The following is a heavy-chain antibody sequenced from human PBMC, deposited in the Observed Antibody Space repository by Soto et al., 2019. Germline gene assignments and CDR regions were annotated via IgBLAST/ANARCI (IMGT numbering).Heavy chain of an antibody. Sequence: SETLSLTCTVSGGSISTYYWTWIRQPPGKGLEWIGYVHYSGTTNYNPSLKSRVTMSVDTSKNQFSLKLRSVTAADTAVYYCARRKLLAPWAQGTLVPVSS. V-gene: IGHV4-59*01. J-gene: IGHJ1*01. CDR2: VHYSGTT. CDR1: GGSISTYY. CDR3: ARRKLLAP. D-gene: IGHD2-15*01.